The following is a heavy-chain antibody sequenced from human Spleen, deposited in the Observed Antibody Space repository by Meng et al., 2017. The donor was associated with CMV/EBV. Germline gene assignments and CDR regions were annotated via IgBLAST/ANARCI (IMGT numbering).Heavy chain of an antibody. Sequence: GGSLRLSCEASGFTFSPYTMTWVRQAPGKGLEWVSGISGSGSDTYYADSVKGRFTISRDNSKNTLYLQMNSLRAEDTAVYYCARGLLGTFDYWGQGTLVTVSS. CDR3: ARGLLGTFDY. CDR2: ISGSGSDT. J-gene: IGHJ4*02. D-gene: IGHD1-1*01. V-gene: IGHV3-23*01. CDR1: GFTFSPYT.